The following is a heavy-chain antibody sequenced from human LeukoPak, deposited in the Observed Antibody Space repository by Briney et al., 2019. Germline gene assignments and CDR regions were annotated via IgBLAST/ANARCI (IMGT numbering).Heavy chain of an antibody. V-gene: IGHV3-7*03. J-gene: IGHJ4*02. CDR1: GFTFSNYW. D-gene: IGHD6-19*01. Sequence: PGGSLRLSCAASGFTFSNYWMGWVRQAPGKGLEWVAIMNQDGSQRYYVDAVRGRFSISRENAKNSLYLEMNSLRVDDTAIYFCASSVDFGWYLSAHWGQGTRVTVSS. CDR3: ASSVDFGWYLSAH. CDR2: MNQDGSQR.